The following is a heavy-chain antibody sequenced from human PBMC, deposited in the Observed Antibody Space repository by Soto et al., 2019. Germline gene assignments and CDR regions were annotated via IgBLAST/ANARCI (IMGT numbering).Heavy chain of an antibody. J-gene: IGHJ6*02. D-gene: IGHD6-13*01. CDR3: AKDRIAAAGYYYGMDV. V-gene: IGHV3-30*04. CDR2: ISYDGSNK. CDR1: GVTFSSYA. Sequence: GGSLRLSCAAFGVTFSSYAMHWVRQAPGKGLEWVAVISYDGSNKYYADSVKGRFTISRDNSKNTLYLQMNSLRAEDTAVYYCAKDRIAAAGYYYGMDVWGQGTTVTVSS.